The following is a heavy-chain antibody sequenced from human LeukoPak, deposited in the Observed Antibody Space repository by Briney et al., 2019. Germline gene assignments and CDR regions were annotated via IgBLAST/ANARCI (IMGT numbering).Heavy chain of an antibody. D-gene: IGHD3-16*02. CDR2: VYDSGST. V-gene: IGHV4-59*01. J-gene: IGHJ4*02. CDR3: ARASQTYYDNMRGSYRPYYFDC. Sequence: PSETLSLTCTVSGGSISTYYWSWIRQPPGKGLEWIGYVYDSGSTSYSPSLKSRATMSVDTAKNQFSLKLSSVTAADTAVYYCARASQTYYDNMRGSYRPYYFDCWGQGTLVTISS. CDR1: GGSISTYY.